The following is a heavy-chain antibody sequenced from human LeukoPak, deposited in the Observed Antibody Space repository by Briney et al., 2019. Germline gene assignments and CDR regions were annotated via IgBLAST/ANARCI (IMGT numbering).Heavy chain of an antibody. D-gene: IGHD2-2*02. CDR1: GFTFSSYA. CDR3: ASSGEDIVVVPAAIKARYYYYGMDV. Sequence: KPWGVLRLSCAASGFTFSSYAMSWVRQAPGKGLEWIGEINHSGSTNYNPSLKSRVTISVDTSKNQFSLKLSSVTAADTAVYYCASSGEDIVVVPAAIKARYYYYGMDVWGQGTTVTVSS. V-gene: IGHV4-34*01. J-gene: IGHJ6*02. CDR2: INHSGST.